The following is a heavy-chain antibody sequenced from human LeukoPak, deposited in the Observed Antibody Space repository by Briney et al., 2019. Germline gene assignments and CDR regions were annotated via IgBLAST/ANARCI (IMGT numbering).Heavy chain of an antibody. CDR3: AKDRVIATGIGEFDY. J-gene: IGHJ4*02. CDR1: RFTLSSYA. CDR2: ISGSGDTT. D-gene: IGHD6-13*01. Sequence: GGSLRLSCAGSRFTLSSYAMSWVRQAPGKGLEWVSAISGSGDTTYYADSVKGRFTISRDSSRNTLYLHMNSLRAEDTAVYYCAKDRVIATGIGEFDYWGQGTLVTVSS. V-gene: IGHV3-23*01.